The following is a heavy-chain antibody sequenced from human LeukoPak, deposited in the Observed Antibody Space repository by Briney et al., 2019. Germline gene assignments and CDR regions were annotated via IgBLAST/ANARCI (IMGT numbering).Heavy chain of an antibody. CDR1: GYTFTGYY. J-gene: IGHJ4*02. Sequence: ASVKVSCKASGYTFTGYYMHRVRQAPGQGLEWMGWINPNSGGTNYAQKFQGRVTMTRDTSISTAYMELSRLRSDDTAVYYCARDREWPYYFDYWGQGTLVTVSS. CDR3: ARDREWPYYFDY. CDR2: INPNSGGT. D-gene: IGHD3-3*01. V-gene: IGHV1-2*02.